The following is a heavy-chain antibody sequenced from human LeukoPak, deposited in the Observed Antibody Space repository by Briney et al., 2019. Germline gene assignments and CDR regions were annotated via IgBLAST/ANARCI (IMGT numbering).Heavy chain of an antibody. CDR3: AKHSGSYFIYHVDS. J-gene: IGHJ4*02. CDR1: RTYA. CDR2: ITGRGDIA. V-gene: IGHV3-23*01. D-gene: IGHD1-26*01. Sequence: GGSLTLSCAASRTYAMSWVRQSPGKGLQWVSAITGRGDIAYYADSVKGRFTISRDNSANTLYLQMNSLRAEDTALYYCAKHSGSYFIYHVDSWGQGTLVTVSS.